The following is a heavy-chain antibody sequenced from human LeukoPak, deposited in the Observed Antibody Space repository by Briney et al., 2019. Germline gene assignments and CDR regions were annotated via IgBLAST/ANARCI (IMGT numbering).Heavy chain of an antibody. CDR1: GFTFSSYA. J-gene: IGHJ4*02. D-gene: IGHD3-10*01. Sequence: GGSLRLSCAASGFTFSSYAMHWVRQAPGKGLEWVAVISYDGSNKYYADSVKGRFTISRDNSKNTLYLQMNSLRAEDTAVYYCAKDGDYYGSGSADYWGQGTLVTVSS. CDR3: AKDGDYYGSGSADY. V-gene: IGHV3-30-3*01. CDR2: ISYDGSNK.